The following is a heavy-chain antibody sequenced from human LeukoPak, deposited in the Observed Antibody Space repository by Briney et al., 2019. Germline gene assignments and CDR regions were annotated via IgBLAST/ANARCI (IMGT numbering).Heavy chain of an antibody. J-gene: IGHJ4*02. V-gene: IGHV3-30*04. CDR2: ISYDGSNK. Sequence: GESLCLSCAASGFSFSSYARRWVRQAPGKGLEWVAVISYDGSNKYYAASVKGRFTISRANSKTTLYLQMNSLRAEDTAVYYGARGRWYDYGDHGSFGYGSQGTLVTVSS. CDR3: ARGRWYDYGDHGSFGY. CDR1: GFSFSSYA. D-gene: IGHD4-17*01.